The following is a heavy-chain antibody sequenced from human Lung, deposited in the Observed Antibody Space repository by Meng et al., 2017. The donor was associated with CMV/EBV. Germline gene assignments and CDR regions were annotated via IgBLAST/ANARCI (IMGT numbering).Heavy chain of an antibody. J-gene: IGHJ4*02. Sequence: GGSLRLXXAASGFTFNTYTMNWVRQAPGKGLEWASSISGSSSFTYYADSVKGRFTISRDNAKNSLYLQMNSLRAEDTAVYYCARQKGATLDYFDYWGQGTXVTVSS. CDR3: ARQKGATLDYFDY. D-gene: IGHD1-26*01. CDR1: GFTFNTYT. CDR2: ISGSSSFT. V-gene: IGHV3-21*01.